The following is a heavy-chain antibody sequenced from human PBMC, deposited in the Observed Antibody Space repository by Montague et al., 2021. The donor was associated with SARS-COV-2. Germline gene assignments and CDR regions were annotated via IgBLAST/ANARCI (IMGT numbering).Heavy chain of an antibody. CDR3: ARVHPLWFGELLLDYYYYNGMDV. D-gene: IGHD3-10*01. CDR1: GGSISSSNW. V-gene: IGHV4-4*02. CDR2: IYHSGST. J-gene: IGHJ6*02. Sequence: SETLSLTCAVSGGSISSSNWWSWVRQPPGKGLEWIGEIYHSGSTNYNPSLKSRVTISVDKSKNQFSLKLSSVTAADTAVYYCARVHPLWFGELLLDYYYYNGMDVWGQGAPVTVSS.